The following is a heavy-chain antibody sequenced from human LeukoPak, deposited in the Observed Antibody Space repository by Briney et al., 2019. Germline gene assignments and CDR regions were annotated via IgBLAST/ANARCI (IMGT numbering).Heavy chain of an antibody. J-gene: IGHJ6*03. CDR2: ISSSSSYI. V-gene: IGHV3-21*01. D-gene: IGHD2-21*02. CDR3: ARDEVTGDMDV. CDR1: GFTFSSYS. Sequence: GGSLRLSCAASGFTFSSYSMNWVRQAPGKGLEWVSSISSSSSYIYYADSVKGRFTISRDNAKNSLYLQMNSLRAEDTAVYYCARDEVTGDMDVWGKGTTVTISS.